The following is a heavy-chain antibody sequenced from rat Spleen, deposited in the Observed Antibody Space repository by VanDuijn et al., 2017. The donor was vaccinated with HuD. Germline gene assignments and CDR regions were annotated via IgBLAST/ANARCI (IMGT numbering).Heavy chain of an antibody. D-gene: IGHD1-10*01. CDR1: FYSIISSYR. CDR3: ARSSYNNYYFHY. J-gene: IGHJ2*01. CDR2: INNAGST. Sequence: EVLLQESGPGLVKPSQSLSLTCSVTFYSIISSYRWNWIRTFPGNKLEWMGYINNAGSTTYNPSLKSRISITRDTSRNQFFLQVNSVIIDDTATYYCARSSYNNYYFHYWGQGVMVTVSS. V-gene: IGHV3-3*01.